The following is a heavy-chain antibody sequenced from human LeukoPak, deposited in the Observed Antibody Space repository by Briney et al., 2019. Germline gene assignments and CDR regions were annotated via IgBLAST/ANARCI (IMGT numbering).Heavy chain of an antibody. Sequence: ASVKVSCKASGYTFTSYYMHWVRQAPGRGLEWMGIINPSGGSTSYAQKFQGRVTMTRDTSTSTVYMELSSLRSEDTAVYYCARGMIVVVMHRYYYGMDVWGQGTTVTVSS. CDR3: ARGMIVVVMHRYYYGMDV. V-gene: IGHV1-46*01. D-gene: IGHD3-22*01. J-gene: IGHJ6*02. CDR1: GYTFTSYY. CDR2: INPSGGST.